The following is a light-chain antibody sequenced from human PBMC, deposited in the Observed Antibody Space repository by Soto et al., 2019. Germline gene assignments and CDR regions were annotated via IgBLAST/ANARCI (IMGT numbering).Light chain of an antibody. CDR1: QSVSSTS. J-gene: IGKJ1*01. CDR3: QQYGSSPWR. V-gene: IGKV3-20*01. CDR2: GTS. Sequence: EIALTQSPGTLSLSPGEIATLSCRASQSVSSTSLARYQQKPGLAPRLVIYGTSSRATGIPDRFSGSGSGTVLTLTITRLEPEDFAVYYCQQYGSSPWRCGQGTKVEI.